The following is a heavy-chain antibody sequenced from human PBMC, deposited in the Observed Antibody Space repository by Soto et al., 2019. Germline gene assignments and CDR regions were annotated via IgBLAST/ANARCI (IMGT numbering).Heavy chain of an antibody. J-gene: IGHJ4*02. V-gene: IGHV3-23*01. CDR2: FSGSGGST. D-gene: IGHD3-10*01. Sequence: GSMRLSCAASGFTFSSYAITLVFPPPVKGLEWVSSFSGSGGSTYYADSVKGRFTISRDNSKNTLYLQMNSLRAEDTAVYYCAKDRAIFLVRGVSFEYWGQGTPVTVSS. CDR3: AKDRAIFLVRGVSFEY. CDR1: GFTFSSYA.